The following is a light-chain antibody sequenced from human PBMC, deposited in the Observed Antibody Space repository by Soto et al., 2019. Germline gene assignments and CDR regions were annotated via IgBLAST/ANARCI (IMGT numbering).Light chain of an antibody. Sequence: EIVLTQSPGTLSLSPGERATLSCRASQSVSSSYLAWYQQKPGQAPRVLIYRASSRATGIPDRFSGSGSGTDFTLTISRLEPEDFAVYYCQQYGSYWTFGQGTKVEIK. CDR3: QQYGSYWT. CDR1: QSVSSSY. V-gene: IGKV3-20*01. CDR2: RAS. J-gene: IGKJ1*01.